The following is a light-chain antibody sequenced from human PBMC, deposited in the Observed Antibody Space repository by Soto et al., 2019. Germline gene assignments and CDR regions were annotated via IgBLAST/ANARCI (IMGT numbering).Light chain of an antibody. V-gene: IGLV1-47*01. J-gene: IGLJ1*01. CDR2: KND. CDR3: AAWDDSRSGHV. Sequence: QSVLTQPPSASGTPGQRVSISCSGSSSNIGRNFVFWYQQLPGTAPKLLIYKNDQRPSGVPDRFSGSKSGTSASLAISGLRSEDEADYYCAAWDDSRSGHVFGEGTMVTV. CDR1: SSNIGRNF.